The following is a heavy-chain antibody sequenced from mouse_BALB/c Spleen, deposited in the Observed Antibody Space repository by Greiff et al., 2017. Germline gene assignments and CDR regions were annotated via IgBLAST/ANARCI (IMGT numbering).Heavy chain of an antibody. V-gene: IGHV5-17*02. Sequence: EVMLVESGGGLVQPGGSRKLSCAASGFTFSSFGMHWVRQSPEKGLEWVAYISSGSSTIYYADTEKGRFTISRDNPKHTLFLQMTSLRSEDTAMYCCARWGGGNYFDYWGQGTTLTVSS. CDR1: GFTFSSFG. CDR2: ISSGSSTI. J-gene: IGHJ2*01. CDR3: ARWGGGNYFDY.